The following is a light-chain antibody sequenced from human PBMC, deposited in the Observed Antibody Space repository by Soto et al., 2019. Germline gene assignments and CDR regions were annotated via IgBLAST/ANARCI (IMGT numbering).Light chain of an antibody. J-gene: IGKJ1*01. CDR3: QQYGSSPWT. CDR2: GAS. CDR1: QSVSSSY. V-gene: IGKV3-20*01. Sequence: EIVLTQSPGTLFLSPGERATLSCRASQSVSSSYLAWYQQKPGQAPRPLIYGASSRAIGIPDRFSGSGSGTDFTLTISRLEPEDFAVYYCQQYGSSPWTFGQGTKVEIK.